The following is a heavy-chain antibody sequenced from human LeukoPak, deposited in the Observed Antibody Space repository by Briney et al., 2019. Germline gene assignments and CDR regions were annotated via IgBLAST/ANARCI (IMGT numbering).Heavy chain of an antibody. CDR2: IRSKIDGGTT. V-gene: IGHV3-15*01. D-gene: IGHD2/OR15-2a*01. J-gene: IGHJ4*02. Sequence: GGSLRLSCAASGFFVSNAWMTWVRQAPGKGLEWVGRIRSKIDGGTTDYAAPVKGRFTISRDDSNNTLYLQMNSLKTEDTAVYYCTTGIRGDWGQGTLVTVSS. CDR1: GFFVSNAW. CDR3: TTGIRGD.